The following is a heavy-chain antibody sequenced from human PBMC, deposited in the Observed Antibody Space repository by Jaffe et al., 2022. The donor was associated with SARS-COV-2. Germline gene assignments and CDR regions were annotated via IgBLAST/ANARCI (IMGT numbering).Heavy chain of an antibody. V-gene: IGHV3-74*01. D-gene: IGHD1-26*01. CDR2: INGDGSTT. CDR3: ARAAEAPGSWIVVLPHFDY. J-gene: IGHJ4*02. Sequence: EVQLVESGGGLVQPGGSLRLSCAASGFTFSRYWMHWVRQGPGKELVWVSRINGDGSTTSYADSVKGRFTISRDNAKNTLYLQMNSLRAEDTAVYYCARAAEAPGSWIVVLPHFDYWGQGILVTVSS. CDR1: GFTFSRYW.